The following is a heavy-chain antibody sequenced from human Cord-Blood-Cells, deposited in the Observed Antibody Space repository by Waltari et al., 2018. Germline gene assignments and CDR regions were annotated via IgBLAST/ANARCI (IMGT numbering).Heavy chain of an antibody. CDR1: GGSISSYY. D-gene: IGHD1-26*01. J-gene: IGHJ4*02. CDR2: IYYSGST. V-gene: IGHV4-59*08. CDR3: ARWDRLVGAFDY. Sequence: QVQLQESGPGLVKPSETLSLTCTVSGGSISSYYWSWIRQPPGKGLEWIGYIYYSGSTNYNPSLKSRVTISVDTSKNQFSLKLSSVTAADKAVYYCARWDRLVGAFDYWGQGTLVTVSS.